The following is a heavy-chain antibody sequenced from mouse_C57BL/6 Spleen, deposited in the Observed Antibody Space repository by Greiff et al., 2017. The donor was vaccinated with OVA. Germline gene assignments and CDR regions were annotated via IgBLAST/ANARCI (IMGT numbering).Heavy chain of an antibody. CDR2: IDPETGGT. CDR1: GYTFTDYE. Sequence: VQLVESGAELVRPGASVTLSCKASGYTFTDYEMHWVKQTPVHGLEWIGAIDPETGGTAYNQKFKGKAILTADKSSSTAYMELRSLTSEDSAVYYCTRRMSSYAMDYWGQGTSVTVSS. CDR3: TRRMSSYAMDY. V-gene: IGHV1-15*01. J-gene: IGHJ4*01. D-gene: IGHD1-1*01.